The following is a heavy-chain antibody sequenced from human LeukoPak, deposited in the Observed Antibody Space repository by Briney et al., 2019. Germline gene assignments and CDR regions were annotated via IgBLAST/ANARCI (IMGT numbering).Heavy chain of an antibody. Sequence: GGSLRLSCAASGFTFSSYNMNWVRQAPGKGLEWVSSIISTSDIYYADSVRGRFTISRDNAKNSLYLQMNSLRAEDTAVYYCARDAGYGYWVVDYWGQGTLVTVSS. CDR2: IISTSDI. V-gene: IGHV3-21*01. CDR1: GFTFSSYN. CDR3: ARDAGYGYWVVDY. D-gene: IGHD5-18*01. J-gene: IGHJ4*02.